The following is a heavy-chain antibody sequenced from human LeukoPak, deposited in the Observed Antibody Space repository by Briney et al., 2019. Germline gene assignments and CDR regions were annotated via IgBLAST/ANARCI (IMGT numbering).Heavy chain of an antibody. CDR1: GFFFSASS. D-gene: IGHD2-2*01. CDR2: ISSSSDYI. J-gene: IGHJ4*02. Sequence: GGSLRLSCATSGFFFSASSMSWVRQAPGKGLEWVSSISSSSDYIYYSGSMKGRITISRDNAKNSLYLQMNSLRTEDTAVYYCARDRRETAIVVPAAIDYWGQGTLVTVSS. V-gene: IGHV3-21*01. CDR3: ARDRRETAIVVPAAIDY.